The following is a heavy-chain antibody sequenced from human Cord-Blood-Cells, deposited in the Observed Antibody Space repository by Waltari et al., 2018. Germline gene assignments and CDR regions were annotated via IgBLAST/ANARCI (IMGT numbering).Heavy chain of an antibody. D-gene: IGHD5-18*01. CDR1: GGSFRGYY. Sequence: QAQLQQWGAGLLKPSETLSLPCAVYGGSFRGYYWSWSRQPPGKGLEWIWEINHSGSTNYNPSLKSRVTISVDTSKNQFSLKLSSVTAADTAVYYCARRRDWIPFDYWGQGTLVTVSS. CDR3: ARRRDWIPFDY. V-gene: IGHV4-34*01. J-gene: IGHJ4*02. CDR2: INHSGST.